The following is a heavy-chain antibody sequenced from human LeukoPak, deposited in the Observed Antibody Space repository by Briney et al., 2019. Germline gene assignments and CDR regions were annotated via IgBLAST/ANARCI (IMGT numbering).Heavy chain of an antibody. D-gene: IGHD3-3*01. J-gene: IGHJ6*02. CDR3: ARDRYYDFWSGYYTGRWGGSNYGTDV. V-gene: IGHV4-30-4*01. CDR1: GGSISSGDYY. CDR2: IYYSGST. Sequence: PSQTLSLTCTVSGGSISSGDYYWSWIRQPPGKGLEWIGYIYYSGSTYYNPSLKSRVTISVDTSKNQFSLKLSSVTAADTAVYYCARDRYYDFWSGYYTGRWGGSNYGTDVWGQGTTVTVSS.